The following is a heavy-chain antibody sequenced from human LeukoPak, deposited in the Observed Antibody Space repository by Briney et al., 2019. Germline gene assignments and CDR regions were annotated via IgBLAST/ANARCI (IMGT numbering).Heavy chain of an antibody. V-gene: IGHV3-7*01. CDR3: AREGQDLDH. CDR2: IKKTGSET. CDR1: GFTFSHFW. Sequence: GGSLRLSCAASGFTFSHFWMSWVRQAPGKGLEWVAYIKKTGSETYYVDSVKGRFTITRDNTRNSLFLQMYSLRAEDTAVYYCAREGQDLDHWGQGTLVSVST. J-gene: IGHJ4*02. D-gene: IGHD2-15*01.